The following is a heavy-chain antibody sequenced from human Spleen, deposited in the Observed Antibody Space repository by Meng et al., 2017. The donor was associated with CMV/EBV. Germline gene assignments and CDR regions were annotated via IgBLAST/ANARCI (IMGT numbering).Heavy chain of an antibody. V-gene: IGHV1-2*02. J-gene: IGHJ4*02. D-gene: IGHD1-1*01. CDR3: ARDLTTGTHDY. Sequence: ASVKVSCKASGYTFTGYYMHWVRQAPGQGLEWMGWLNPNTGVTIYAQKFQGRVTVTRDTSISTVYMELRRLRSDDTAVYYCARDLTTGTHDYWGQGTLVTVSS. CDR2: LNPNTGVT. CDR1: GYTFTGYY.